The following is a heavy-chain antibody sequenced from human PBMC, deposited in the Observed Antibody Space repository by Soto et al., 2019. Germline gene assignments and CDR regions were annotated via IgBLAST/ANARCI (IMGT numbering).Heavy chain of an antibody. J-gene: IGHJ1*01. CDR1: GDTISTGGYT. CDR3: ARGYYGSGSYYYRAEYFQH. Sequence: PSETLSLTCDVSGDTISTGGYTWAWIRQPPGKALEWIGHTYHSGNPYYNPSLKSRVIISVDRSKNQFSLKLRSVTAADTAVYYCARGYYGSGSYYYRAEYFQHWGQGTLVTVSS. V-gene: IGHV4-30-2*01. CDR2: TYHSGNP. D-gene: IGHD3-10*01.